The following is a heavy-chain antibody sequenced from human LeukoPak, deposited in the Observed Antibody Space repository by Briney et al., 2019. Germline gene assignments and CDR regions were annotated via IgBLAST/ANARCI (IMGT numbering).Heavy chain of an antibody. D-gene: IGHD3-10*01. CDR2: ISGSGGST. CDR3: AKAVTMVRGVIIGSYYYYMDV. J-gene: IGHJ6*03. Sequence: PGGSLRLSCAASGFTFSSYAMSWVRQAPGKGLEWVPAISGSGGSTYYADSVKGRFTISRDNSKNTLYLQMNSLRAEDTAVYYCAKAVTMVRGVIIGSYYYYMDVWGKGTTVTVSS. V-gene: IGHV3-23*01. CDR1: GFTFSSYA.